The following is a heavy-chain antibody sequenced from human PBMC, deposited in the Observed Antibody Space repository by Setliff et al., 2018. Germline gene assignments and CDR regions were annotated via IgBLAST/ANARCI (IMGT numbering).Heavy chain of an antibody. J-gene: IGHJ6*03. V-gene: IGHV4-4*02. CDR2: IYHSGST. CDR3: ARDRLLVGARYAMDV. D-gene: IGHD1-26*01. Sequence: SETLSLTCAVSGGSISSSNWWSWVRQPPGKGLEWIGEIYHSGSTNYNPSLKSRVTISVDKSKNQFSLKLSSVTAADTAVYYCARDRLLVGARYAMDVWGKGTTVTVSS. CDR1: GGSISSSNW.